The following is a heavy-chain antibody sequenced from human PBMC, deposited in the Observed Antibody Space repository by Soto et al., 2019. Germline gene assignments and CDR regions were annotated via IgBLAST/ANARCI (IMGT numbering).Heavy chain of an antibody. CDR3: AGGDYYHSSGYYFYYYTMDV. CDR2: IYHSGST. CDR1: GGSISSGGYS. V-gene: IGHV4-30-2*01. D-gene: IGHD3-22*01. Sequence: PSETLSLTCAVSGGSISSGGYSWSWIRQPPGKGLEWIGYIYHSGSTYYNPSLKSRVTISVETSKSQFSLKLSSVTAADTAVYYCAGGDYYHSSGYYFYYYTMDVWGQGTTVTVSS. J-gene: IGHJ6*02.